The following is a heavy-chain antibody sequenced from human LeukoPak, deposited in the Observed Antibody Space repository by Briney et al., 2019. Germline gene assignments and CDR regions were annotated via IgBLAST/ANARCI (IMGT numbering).Heavy chain of an antibody. Sequence: ASVKLSCKASAYTFIDYHIHWVRQAPGQRLEWMGCINPNSGGTNYAKKFQGRVTMTRDTSFSTAYMEPSRLRSDDTAVYYCARNYYGSGSYFNPHWFDPWGQGTLVTVSS. CDR2: INPNSGGT. CDR3: ARNYYGSGSYFNPHWFDP. D-gene: IGHD3-10*01. J-gene: IGHJ5*02. CDR1: AYTFIDYH. V-gene: IGHV1-2*02.